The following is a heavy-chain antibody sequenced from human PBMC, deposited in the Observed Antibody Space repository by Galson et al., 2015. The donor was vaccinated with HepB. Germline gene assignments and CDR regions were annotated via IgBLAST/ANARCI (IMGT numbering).Heavy chain of an antibody. J-gene: IGHJ6*03. CDR3: ARDSDMDV. V-gene: IGHV1-2*06. Sequence: SVKVSCKASGFMFTGYYLHWVRQVPGQRLEWMGRINPDGGATDYAQRFQDRVTLTSDTSINTAYMELRSLRPDDTAVYFCARDSDMDVWSTGTTVIVSS. CDR1: GFMFTGYY. CDR2: INPDGGAT.